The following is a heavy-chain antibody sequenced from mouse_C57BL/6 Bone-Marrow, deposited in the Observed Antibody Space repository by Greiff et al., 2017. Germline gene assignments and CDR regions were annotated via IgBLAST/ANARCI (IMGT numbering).Heavy chain of an antibody. D-gene: IGHD1-1*01. Sequence: QVQLQQPGAELVMPGASVKLSCKASGYAFTSYWMHWVKQRPGQGLEWIGEIDPSDSYTTYNQKVKGKSTLTVDKSSSTAYMQLSSLTSEDSAVYYCARDYGSPYYFDYWGQGTTLTVSS. V-gene: IGHV1-69*01. CDR3: ARDYGSPYYFDY. CDR2: IDPSDSYT. J-gene: IGHJ2*01. CDR1: GYAFTSYW.